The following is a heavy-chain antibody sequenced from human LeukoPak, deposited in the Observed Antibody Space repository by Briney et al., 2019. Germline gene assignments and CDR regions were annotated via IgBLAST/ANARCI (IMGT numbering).Heavy chain of an antibody. CDR3: ARQPAGHAEPNNSFDY. V-gene: IGHV4-39*07. CDR1: GASISSSSYY. Sequence: SETLSLTCTVSGASISSSSYYWGWIHQPPGKGLEWIGSIYYSGSTYYNPSLKSRVTISVDTSKNQFSLKLNSVTAADTAVYYCARQPAGHAEPNNSFDYWGQGTLVTVSS. CDR2: IYYSGST. D-gene: IGHD1-26*01. J-gene: IGHJ4*02.